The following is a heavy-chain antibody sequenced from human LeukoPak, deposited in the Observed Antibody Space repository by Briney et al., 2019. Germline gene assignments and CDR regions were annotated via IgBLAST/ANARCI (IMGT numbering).Heavy chain of an antibody. CDR3: AIYCSGGSCSYTNWSDP. D-gene: IGHD2-15*01. CDR1: GGSISSGDYY. J-gene: IGHJ5*02. CDR2: IYYSGST. Sequence: SQTLSLTCTVSGGSISSGDYYWSWIRQPPGKGLEWIGYIYYSGSTYYNPSLKSRVTISVDTSKNQFSLKLSSVTAADTAVYYCAIYCSGGSCSYTNWSDPWGQGTLVTVSS. V-gene: IGHV4-30-4*01.